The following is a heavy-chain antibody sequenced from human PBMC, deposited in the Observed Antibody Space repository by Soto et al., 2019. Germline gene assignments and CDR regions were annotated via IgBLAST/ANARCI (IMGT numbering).Heavy chain of an antibody. CDR3: AKGAYSSSSTGGMDV. J-gene: IGHJ6*02. CDR2: ISGSGGST. V-gene: IGHV3-23*01. Sequence: PGGSLRLSCAASGFTFSSYAMSWVRQAPGKGLEWVSAISGSGGSTYYADSVKGRFTISRDNSKNTLYLQMNSLGAEDTAVYYSAKGAYSSSSTGGMDVWGQGTTVTVSS. CDR1: GFTFSSYA. D-gene: IGHD6-6*01.